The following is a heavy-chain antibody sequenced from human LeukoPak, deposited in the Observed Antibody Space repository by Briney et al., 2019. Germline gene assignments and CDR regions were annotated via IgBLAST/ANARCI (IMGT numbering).Heavy chain of an antibody. V-gene: IGHV4-34*01. D-gene: IGHD2-15*01. J-gene: IGHJ4*02. CDR3: ARGLDCSGGSCYPFFDY. CDR2: INHSGST. Sequence: SETLSLTCAVYGETFSGYYWSWIRQPPGKGLEWIGEINHSGSTNYNPSLKSRVTISVDTSKNQFSLKLSSVTAADTAVYYCARGLDCSGGSCYPFFDYWGQGTLVTVSS. CDR1: GETFSGYY.